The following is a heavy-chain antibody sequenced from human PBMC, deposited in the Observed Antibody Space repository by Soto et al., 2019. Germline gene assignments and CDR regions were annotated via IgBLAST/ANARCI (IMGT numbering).Heavy chain of an antibody. CDR1: GFIFSSYA. CDR3: AKAFRVWESQPIDY. D-gene: IGHD3-16*01. Sequence: GGSLRLSCAASGFIFSSYAMSWVRQAPGKGLEWVSGISPSGSSTYYTDSVKGRFTISRDNSKNTLYLQMNSLRVEDTALYYCAKAFRVWESQPIDYWGQGTLVTVSS. V-gene: IGHV3-23*01. J-gene: IGHJ4*02. CDR2: ISPSGSST.